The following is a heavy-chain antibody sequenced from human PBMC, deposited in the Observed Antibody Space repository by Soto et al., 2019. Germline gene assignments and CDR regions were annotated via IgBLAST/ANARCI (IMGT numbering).Heavy chain of an antibody. V-gene: IGHV1-3*01. D-gene: IGHD6-19*01. Sequence: VKVSCKASGYTFTSYAMHWVRQAPGQRLEWMGWINAGNGNTKYSQKFQGRFTISRDNSKNTLYVQMNSLGAEDTAVYYCAREWSISVAAPGYWGQGTLVTVSS. CDR3: AREWSISVAAPGY. CDR1: GYTFTSYA. J-gene: IGHJ4*02. CDR2: INAGNGNT.